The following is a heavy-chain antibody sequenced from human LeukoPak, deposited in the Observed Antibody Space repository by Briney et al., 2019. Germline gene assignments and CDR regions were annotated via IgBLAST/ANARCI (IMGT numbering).Heavy chain of an antibody. D-gene: IGHD3-22*01. V-gene: IGHV3-43*02. CDR1: GFTFDDYA. CDR3: ARGVRNYYDSSGYYALFDY. Sequence: TGGSLRLSCAASGFTFDDYAMHWVRQAPGKGLEWVSLISGDGGSTYYADSVKGRFTISRDNARNSLYLQMNSLRAEDTALYYCARGVRNYYDSSGYYALFDYWGQGTLVTVSS. J-gene: IGHJ4*02. CDR2: ISGDGGST.